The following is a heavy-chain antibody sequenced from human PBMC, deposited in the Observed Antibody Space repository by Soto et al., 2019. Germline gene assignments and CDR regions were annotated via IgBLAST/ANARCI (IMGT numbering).Heavy chain of an antibody. V-gene: IGHV4-31*03. CDR2: IYYSGST. D-gene: IGHD1-1*01. CDR1: GGSISSGGYY. Sequence: PSETLSLTCTVSGGSISSGGYYWSWIRQHPGKGLEWIGYIYYSGSTYYNPSLKSRVTISVDTSKNQFSLKLSPVTAADTAVYYCARGLITGSQYSGGWYYFDSWGQGTQVTVSS. CDR3: ARGLITGSQYSGGWYYFDS. J-gene: IGHJ4*02.